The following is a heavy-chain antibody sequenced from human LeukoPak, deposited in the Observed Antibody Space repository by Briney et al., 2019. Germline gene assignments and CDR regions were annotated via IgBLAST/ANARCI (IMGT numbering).Heavy chain of an antibody. Sequence: SETLSLTCTVSGGSISSYYWTWIRQPPGKGLEWIGYIYYSGSTNYNPSLKSRVTISVDTSKNQFSLKLSSVTAAHTSVYYCARGSGWYIFWGQGTLVTVSS. CDR2: IYYSGST. J-gene: IGHJ4*02. V-gene: IGHV4-59*01. D-gene: IGHD6-19*01. CDR3: ARGSGWYIF. CDR1: GGSISSYY.